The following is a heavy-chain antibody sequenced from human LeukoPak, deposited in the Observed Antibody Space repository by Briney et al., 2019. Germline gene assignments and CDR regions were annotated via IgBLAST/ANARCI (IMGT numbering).Heavy chain of an antibody. J-gene: IGHJ4*02. D-gene: IGHD6-19*01. CDR3: AKAVAGLFDY. Sequence: GGSLRLSCAASGFTFSSYGMHWVRQAPGKGLEWVSTISSGFYNTYYADSVKGRFTISRDNSKNTLYLEMNSLRVEDTAVYYCAKAVAGLFDYWGQGALVTVSS. CDR1: GFTFSSYG. V-gene: IGHV3-23*01. CDR2: ISSGFYNT.